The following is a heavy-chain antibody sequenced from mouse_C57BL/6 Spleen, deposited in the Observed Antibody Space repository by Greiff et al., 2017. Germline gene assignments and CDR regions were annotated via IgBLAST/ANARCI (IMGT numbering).Heavy chain of an antibody. Sequence: QVQLQPPGTELVKPGASVKLSCKASGYTFTSYWMHWVKQRPGQGLEWIGNINPSNGGTNYNEKFKSKATLTVDKSSSTAYMQLSSLTSEDSAVYYCAREVNYYGSSYWFAYWGQGTLVTVSA. CDR2: INPSNGGT. CDR3: AREVNYYGSSYWFAY. D-gene: IGHD1-1*01. CDR1: GYTFTSYW. V-gene: IGHV1-53*01. J-gene: IGHJ3*01.